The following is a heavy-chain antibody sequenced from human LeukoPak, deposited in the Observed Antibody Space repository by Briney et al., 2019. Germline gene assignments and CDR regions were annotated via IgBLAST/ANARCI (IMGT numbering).Heavy chain of an antibody. J-gene: IGHJ4*02. V-gene: IGHV3-23*01. CDR1: GFTFNNYA. CDR3: ARDYADYVGYFFFDY. CDR2: ISGGGETT. Sequence: GGSLRLSCAASGFTFNNYAMNWVLQAPGKGLEWASSISGGGETTYYADSAKGRFTISRDNSQNTLYLQMNSLRAEDTAVYYCARDYADYVGYFFFDYWGQGTLVTVSS. D-gene: IGHD4-17*01.